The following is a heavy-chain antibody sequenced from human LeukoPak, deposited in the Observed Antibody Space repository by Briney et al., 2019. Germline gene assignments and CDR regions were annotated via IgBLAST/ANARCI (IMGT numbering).Heavy chain of an antibody. D-gene: IGHD3-10*01. CDR2: IYYIGST. CDR1: GGSISSYY. Sequence: SETLSLTCTVSGGSISSYYWSWIRQPPGKGLEYIGFIYYIGSTNYNPSLKSRVTISVDTFKNQFSLRLNSETVVDAGVYYCARSRSYTGDGFDYWGQGALVTVSS. J-gene: IGHJ4*02. CDR3: ARSRSYTGDGFDY. V-gene: IGHV4-59*08.